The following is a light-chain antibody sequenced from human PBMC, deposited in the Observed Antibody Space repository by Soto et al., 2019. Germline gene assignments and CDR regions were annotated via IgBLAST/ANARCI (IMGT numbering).Light chain of an antibody. Sequence: EIVVTQSPATLSVSPGERATLSCRASQSVSSSYLAWYQQKPGQAPRILIYGESSRATGIPDRFSGSGSGTDFTLTISRLEPEDFAVYYCQQYGSSPWTFGQGTKVDI. CDR3: QQYGSSPWT. V-gene: IGKV3-20*01. CDR2: GES. CDR1: QSVSSSY. J-gene: IGKJ1*01.